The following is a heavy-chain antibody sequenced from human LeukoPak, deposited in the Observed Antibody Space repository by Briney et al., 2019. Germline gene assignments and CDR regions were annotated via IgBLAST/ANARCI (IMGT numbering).Heavy chain of an antibody. J-gene: IGHJ5*02. Sequence: SVKVSCKASGGTFSSYAISWVRQAPGQGLEWRGGIIPIFGTANYAQKFQGRVTITTDESTSTAYMELSSLRSEDTAVYYCAREKPYYYDSSGYFNWFDPWGQGTLVTVSS. CDR3: AREKPYYYDSSGYFNWFDP. V-gene: IGHV1-69*05. D-gene: IGHD3-22*01. CDR1: GGTFSSYA. CDR2: IIPIFGTA.